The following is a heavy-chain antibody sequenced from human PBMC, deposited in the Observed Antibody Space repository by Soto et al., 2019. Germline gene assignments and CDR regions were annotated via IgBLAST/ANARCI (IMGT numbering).Heavy chain of an antibody. J-gene: IGHJ5*02. V-gene: IGHV3-30-3*01. CDR2: ISYDGSNK. CDR3: ARDHEPIPLRWFDP. CDR1: GFTFSSYA. Sequence: QVQLVESGGGVVQPGRSLRLSCAASGFTFSSYAMHWVRQAPGKGLEWVAVISYDGSNKYYADSVKGRFTISRDNSKNTLYLQMNSQRAEDTAVYYCARDHEPIPLRWFDPWGQGTLVTVSS.